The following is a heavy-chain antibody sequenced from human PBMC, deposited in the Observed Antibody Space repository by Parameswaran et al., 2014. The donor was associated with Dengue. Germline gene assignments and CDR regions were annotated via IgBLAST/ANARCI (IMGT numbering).Heavy chain of an antibody. J-gene: IGHJ4*02. D-gene: IGHD6-19*01. Sequence: WVRQAPGQGLEWMRRVDPKDGESIYAEKFQGRVTITADTSTDTAYMEMSSLRSEDTAVYYCATFGWLAPSGLMDWGQGTLVTVSS. CDR3: ATFGWLAPSGLMD. CDR2: VDPKDGES. V-gene: IGHV1-69-2*01.